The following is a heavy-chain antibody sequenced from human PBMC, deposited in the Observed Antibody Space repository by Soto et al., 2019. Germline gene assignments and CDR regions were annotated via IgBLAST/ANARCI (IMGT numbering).Heavy chain of an antibody. CDR3: ARALSSAAGLYFDF. V-gene: IGHV4-4*07. CDR2: IHTTDGT. D-gene: IGHD6-13*01. CDR1: GGSISSYY. J-gene: IGHJ4*02. Sequence: SETLSLTCTVSGGSISSYYWSWIRQPAGKEMEWIGRIHTTDGTNYNPSLKSRVTMSIDTSNNQFSLKLSSLTAADTAVYYCARALSSAAGLYFDFWGQGTLVTVSS.